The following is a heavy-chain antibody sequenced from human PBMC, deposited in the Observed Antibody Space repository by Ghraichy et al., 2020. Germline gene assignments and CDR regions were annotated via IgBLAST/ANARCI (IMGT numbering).Heavy chain of an antibody. CDR2: IYYSGST. D-gene: IGHD3-16*01. J-gene: IGHJ3*02. V-gene: IGHV4-39*01. CDR3: ARGGHAFDI. Sequence: ESLNISCTVSGGSISSSSYYWGWIRQPPGKGLEWIGSIYYSGSTYYNPSLKSRVTISVDTSKNQFSLKLSSVTAADTAVYYCARGGHAFDIWGQGTMVTVSS. CDR1: GGSISSSSYY.